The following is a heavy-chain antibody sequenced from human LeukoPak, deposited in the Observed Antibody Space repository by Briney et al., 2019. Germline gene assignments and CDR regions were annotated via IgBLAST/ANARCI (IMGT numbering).Heavy chain of an antibody. V-gene: IGHV3-30*03. CDR2: ISYDGSNK. Sequence: RGSLRLSCAASGFTFSSYGMHWVRQAPGKGLEWVAVISYDGSNKYYADSVKGRFTISRDNSKNTLYLQMNSLRAEDTAVYYCAYSGSDYWGQGTLVTVSS. J-gene: IGHJ4*02. CDR3: AYSGSDY. D-gene: IGHD1-26*01. CDR1: GFTFSSYG.